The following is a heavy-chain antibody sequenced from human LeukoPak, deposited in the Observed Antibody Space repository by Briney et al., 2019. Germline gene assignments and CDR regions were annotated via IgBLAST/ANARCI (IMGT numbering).Heavy chain of an antibody. V-gene: IGHV4-39*07. CDR2: IYYSGST. J-gene: IGHJ4*02. CDR3: ARDPGYSSGWYPTASFYFDY. Sequence: SETLSLTCTVSGGSISSSSYYWGWIRQPPGKGLEWIGSIYYSGSTYYNPSLKSRVTISVDTSKNQFSLKLSSVTAADTAVYYCARDPGYSSGWYPTASFYFDYWGQGTLVTVSS. CDR1: GGSISSSSYY. D-gene: IGHD6-19*01.